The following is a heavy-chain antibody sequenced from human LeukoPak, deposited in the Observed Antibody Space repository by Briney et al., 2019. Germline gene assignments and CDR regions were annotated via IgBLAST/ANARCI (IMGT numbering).Heavy chain of an antibody. Sequence: GGSLRLSCAASGFILSTYAMSWVRQAPGKGLEWVSGISGSGRSTYYADSVKGRFTISRDNSKNTVYLQMNSLRAEDTALYYCAKDPLPWGQGTLVTVSS. CDR2: ISGSGRST. J-gene: IGHJ5*02. CDR1: GFILSTYA. V-gene: IGHV3-23*01. CDR3: AKDPLP.